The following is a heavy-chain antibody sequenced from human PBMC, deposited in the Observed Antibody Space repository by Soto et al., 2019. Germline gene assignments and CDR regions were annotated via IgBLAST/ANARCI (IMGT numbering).Heavy chain of an antibody. Sequence: SDTLSLTCTVSGGSISSYCWSWIRQPAGKGLEWIGRIYTSGSTNYNPSLKSRVTMSVDTSKNQFSLKLSSVTAADTAVYYCARGQLGYCSSTSCYSQYYYYDGMDVWGQGTTVT. CDR3: ARGQLGYCSSTSCYSQYYYYDGMDV. J-gene: IGHJ6*02. CDR1: GGSISSYC. V-gene: IGHV4-4*07. CDR2: IYTSGST. D-gene: IGHD2-2*01.